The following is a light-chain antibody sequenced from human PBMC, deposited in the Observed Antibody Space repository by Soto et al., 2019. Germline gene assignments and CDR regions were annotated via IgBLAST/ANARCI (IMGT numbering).Light chain of an antibody. CDR1: SGIVGGYSV. J-gene: IGLJ1*01. V-gene: IGLV2-23*01. Sequence: QSALAQPASVSGSPGQSITISCTGTSGIVGGYSVVSWYQQHPGNAPKVMIYEGIKRPSGVSARFSGSTSVNTASLTISGLQAEDEADYYCCLYVGATTYVFGSGTKVTVL. CDR2: EGI. CDR3: CLYVGATTYV.